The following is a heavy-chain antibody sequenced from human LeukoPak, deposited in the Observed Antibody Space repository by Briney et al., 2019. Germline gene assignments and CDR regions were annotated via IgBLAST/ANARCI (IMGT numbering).Heavy chain of an antibody. Sequence: PGGSLRLSCAASGFTFSSYAMSWVRQAPGKGLEWVSAIHGTEGTTFYADSVKGRFTISRDNSKNTLYLQMNSLRAEDTAVYYCAKWFLDCSSTSCYTLEYFQHWGQGTLVTVSS. J-gene: IGHJ1*01. V-gene: IGHV3-23*01. CDR1: GFTFSSYA. CDR3: AKWFLDCSSTSCYTLEYFQH. CDR2: IHGTEGTT. D-gene: IGHD2-2*02.